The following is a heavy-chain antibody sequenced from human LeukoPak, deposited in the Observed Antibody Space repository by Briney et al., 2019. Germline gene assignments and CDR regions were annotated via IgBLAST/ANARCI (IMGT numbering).Heavy chain of an antibody. Sequence: ASVKVSCKASGYTFTSYDMSWVRQAPGQGLEWMGWISANNGNTNYAQKFQGRVTMTTDTSTSTAYMELRSLRSDDTAVYYCARDPYYDSSCYPVGYFDYWGQGTLVTVSS. V-gene: IGHV1-18*01. CDR1: GYTFTSYD. J-gene: IGHJ4*02. CDR3: ARDPYYDSSCYPVGYFDY. CDR2: ISANNGNT. D-gene: IGHD3-22*01.